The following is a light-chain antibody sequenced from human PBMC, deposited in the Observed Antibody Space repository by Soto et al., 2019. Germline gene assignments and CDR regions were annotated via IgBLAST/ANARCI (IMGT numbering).Light chain of an antibody. Sequence: EIVLTQSPGTLSLSPGERATLSCRASQSVSSSYLTWYQQRPGQPPRLLIYRASRRATGVPDRFGASGSGTDFTLTINRLEPEDFAVYYCQQYGSSPPYTFGQGTKLEIK. CDR3: QQYGSSPPYT. J-gene: IGKJ2*01. CDR1: QSVSSSY. V-gene: IGKV3-20*01. CDR2: RAS.